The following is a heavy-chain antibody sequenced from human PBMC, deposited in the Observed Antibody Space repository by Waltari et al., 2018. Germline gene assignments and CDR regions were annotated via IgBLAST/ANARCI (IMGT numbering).Heavy chain of an antibody. Sequence: QLQLQESGPGLVKPSETLSLTCPVSGGSITSSSYSWGGIRQPPGKGLEWIGSIYYSGSTYYNPSLKSRVTISVDTSKNQFSLKLSSVTAADTAVYYCARDRVVGDAFDIWGQGTMVTVSS. CDR1: GGSITSSSYS. CDR2: IYYSGST. CDR3: ARDRVVGDAFDI. V-gene: IGHV4-39*07. J-gene: IGHJ3*02. D-gene: IGHD1-26*01.